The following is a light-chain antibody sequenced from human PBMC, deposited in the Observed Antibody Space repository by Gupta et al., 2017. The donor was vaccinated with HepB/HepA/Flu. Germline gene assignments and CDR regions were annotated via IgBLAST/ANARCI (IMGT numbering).Light chain of an antibody. V-gene: IGLV1-51*01. CDR2: DNL. CDR1: NSNVAHNY. Sequence: QSVLTQPPSVSAAPGQRVTIPCSGSNSNVAHNYVSWYQHVPGTAPKLLLYDNLKRPSGIPDRFSGFKSGTSVTLVITGLLPEDEADYYCGTWDTSLKEGVFGGGTKVTVL. J-gene: IGLJ3*02. CDR3: GTWDTSLKEGV.